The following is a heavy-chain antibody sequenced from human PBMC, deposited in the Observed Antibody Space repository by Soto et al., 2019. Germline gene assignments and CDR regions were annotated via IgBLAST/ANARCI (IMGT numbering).Heavy chain of an antibody. J-gene: IGHJ6*02. V-gene: IGHV1-69*12. Sequence: QVQLVQSGAEVKKPGSSVTVSCKASGGTFSSYAISWVRQAPGQGLEWMGGIIPIFGTANYAQKFQGRVTITADESTSTAYMELSSLRSEDTAVYYCARDREDSSGYYPLYYYGMDVWGQGTTVTVSS. CDR1: GGTFSSYA. D-gene: IGHD3-22*01. CDR3: ARDREDSSGYYPLYYYGMDV. CDR2: IIPIFGTA.